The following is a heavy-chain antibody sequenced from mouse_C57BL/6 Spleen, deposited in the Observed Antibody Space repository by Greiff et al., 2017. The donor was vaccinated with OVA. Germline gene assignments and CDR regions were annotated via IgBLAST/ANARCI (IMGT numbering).Heavy chain of an antibody. CDR2: ISAGGSYT. V-gene: IGHV5-4*01. Sequence: EVHLVESGGGLVKPGGSLKLSCAASGFTFSSYAMSWVRQTPEKRLEWVATISAGGSYTYYPDNVKGRFTIARDNATNNLYLQMSHLKSEDTAMYYCARGAHYGSSYDWYFDVWGTGTTVTVSS. CDR3: ARGAHYGSSYDWYFDV. D-gene: IGHD1-1*01. J-gene: IGHJ1*03. CDR1: GFTFSSYA.